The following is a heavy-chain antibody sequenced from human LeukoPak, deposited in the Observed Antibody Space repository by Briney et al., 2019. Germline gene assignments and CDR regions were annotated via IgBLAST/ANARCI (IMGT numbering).Heavy chain of an antibody. CDR1: GCTFTAYY. Sequence: ASVKVSCKASGCTFTAYYMHWVRQAPGQGLEWMGWISPNSGGTNYAQKFQGRVTMTRDTSISTAYMELSRLRSDDTAMYYCAREGEYCSGGSCYSNFDYWGQGSLVTVSS. CDR2: ISPNSGGT. J-gene: IGHJ4*02. CDR3: AREGEYCSGGSCYSNFDY. V-gene: IGHV1-2*02. D-gene: IGHD2-15*01.